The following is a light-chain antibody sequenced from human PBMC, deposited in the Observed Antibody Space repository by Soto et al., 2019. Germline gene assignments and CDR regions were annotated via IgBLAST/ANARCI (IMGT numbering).Light chain of an antibody. J-gene: IGKJ1*01. V-gene: IGKV3-15*01. CDR2: GES. CDR1: PSIGRY. Sequence: EIVMTPSKAYLSVSPVERAPLSCRASPSIGRYLAWYQPPPGHSPRLLIHGESTRAIGVPDRFSGSWSGTEFTITIRSRESDDSAIYYCQQYKHWPWTVGQGNQVDIK. CDR3: QQYKHWPWT.